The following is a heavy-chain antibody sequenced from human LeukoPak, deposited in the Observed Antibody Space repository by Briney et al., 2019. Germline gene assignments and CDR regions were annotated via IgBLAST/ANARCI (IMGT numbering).Heavy chain of an antibody. Sequence: GASVKVSCKASGGTFSSYAISWVRQAPGQGLEWMGWVNPASGGTIYAQKFQDRVTMTRDTSISTAYMQLSELRSDDTAVYYCARVLTYYGSGSTLGYWGQGTLVTVSS. CDR2: VNPASGGT. CDR3: ARVLTYYGSGSTLGY. D-gene: IGHD3-10*01. V-gene: IGHV1-2*02. CDR1: GGTFSSYA. J-gene: IGHJ4*02.